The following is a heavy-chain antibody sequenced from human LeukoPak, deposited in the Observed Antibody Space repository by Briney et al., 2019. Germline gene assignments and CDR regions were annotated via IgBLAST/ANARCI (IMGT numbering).Heavy chain of an antibody. Sequence: GGSLRLSRASSGFTFSSYSMNWVRGAPGKGLEWVSSISSSGAYIYYADSVKGRFTISRDNGKNSLYLQMNSLRDEDTAVYYCVRGTEYDILSGKNFGQYYFDYWGQGTLLTVSS. J-gene: IGHJ4*02. CDR3: VRGTEYDILSGKNFGQYYFDY. CDR1: GFTFSSYS. V-gene: IGHV3-21*01. D-gene: IGHD3-9*01. CDR2: ISSSGAYI.